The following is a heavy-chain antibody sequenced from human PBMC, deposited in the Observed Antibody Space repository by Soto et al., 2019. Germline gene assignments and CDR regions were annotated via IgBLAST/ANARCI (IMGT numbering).Heavy chain of an antibody. CDR3: ARQDRGYCSSTSCPDAFDI. CDR2: IYPGDSDT. D-gene: IGHD2-2*01. V-gene: IGHV5-51*01. J-gene: IGHJ3*02. Sequence: GESLKISCKGSGYSFTSYWIGWVSQMPGKGLEWMGIIYPGDSDTRYSPSFQGQVTISADKSISTAYLQWSSLKASDTAMYYCARQDRGYCSSTSCPDAFDIWGQGTMVTVSS. CDR1: GYSFTSYW.